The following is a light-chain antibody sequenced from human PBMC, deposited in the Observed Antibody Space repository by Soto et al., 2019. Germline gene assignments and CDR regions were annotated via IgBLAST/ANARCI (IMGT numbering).Light chain of an antibody. V-gene: IGLV7-46*01. J-gene: IGLJ1*01. CDR1: TGAVTNGHY. CDR2: DTT. CDR3: LLSYNGPYV. Sequence: QALGTKEPSLTVSPGGTVTLTCGSSTGAVTNGHYPYWFQQKPGQAPRTLIYDTTNRHSWTPARFSGSLLGGKAALTLSGAQPEDEAEYYCLLSYNGPYVFGTGTKVTVL.